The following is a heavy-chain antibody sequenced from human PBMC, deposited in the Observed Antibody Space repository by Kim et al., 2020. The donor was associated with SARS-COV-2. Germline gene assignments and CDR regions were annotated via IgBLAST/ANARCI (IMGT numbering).Heavy chain of an antibody. Sequence: SETLSLTCAVYGGSFSGYYWSWIRQPPGKGLEWIGEINHSGSTNYNPSLKSRVTISVDTSKNQFSLKLSSVTAADTAVYYCAREIIAAAGTGFDYWGQGTLVTVSS. CDR2: INHSGST. V-gene: IGHV4-34*01. CDR3: AREIIAAAGTGFDY. D-gene: IGHD6-13*01. CDR1: GGSFSGYY. J-gene: IGHJ4*02.